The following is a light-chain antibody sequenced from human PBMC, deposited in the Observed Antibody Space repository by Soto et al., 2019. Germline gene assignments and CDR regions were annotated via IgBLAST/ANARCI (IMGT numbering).Light chain of an antibody. Sequence: NFMLTQPHSVSGSPGKTVTISCTGSGGSLASNYVQWYQQRPGRAPTTVIYEDNDRPSGVPNRFSGSVDISSNSAFLTISGPTTEDEADYYCQSVDSSDQGFFGGGTKLTVL. CDR3: QSVDSSDQGF. V-gene: IGLV6-57*02. CDR2: EDN. J-gene: IGLJ2*01. CDR1: GGSLASNY.